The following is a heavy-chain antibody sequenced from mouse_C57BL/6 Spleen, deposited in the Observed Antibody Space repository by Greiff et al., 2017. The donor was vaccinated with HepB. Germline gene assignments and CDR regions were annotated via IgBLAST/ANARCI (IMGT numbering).Heavy chain of an antibody. CDR3: ARNGYAMDY. J-gene: IGHJ4*01. Sequence: QVQLQQSGAELVRPGTSVKVSCKASGYAFTNYLIEWVKQRPGQGLEWIGVINPGSGGTNYNEKFKGKATLTADKSSSTAYMQLSSLTSEDSAVYFWARNGYAMDYWGQGTSVTVSS. CDR2: INPGSGGT. CDR1: GYAFTNYL. V-gene: IGHV1-54*01.